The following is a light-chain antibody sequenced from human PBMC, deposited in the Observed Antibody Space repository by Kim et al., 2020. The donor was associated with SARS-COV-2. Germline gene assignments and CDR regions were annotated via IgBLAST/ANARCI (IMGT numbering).Light chain of an antibody. Sequence: PSLSPGETATLSCRASQSVSSYLAWYQQKPGQVPRLFISNASNRATGIPARFSRSGSGTAFTLTISSLEPEDFAVYYCQQHSNWYTFGQGTKLEI. CDR3: QQHSNWYT. J-gene: IGKJ2*01. CDR2: NAS. CDR1: QSVSSY. V-gene: IGKV3-11*01.